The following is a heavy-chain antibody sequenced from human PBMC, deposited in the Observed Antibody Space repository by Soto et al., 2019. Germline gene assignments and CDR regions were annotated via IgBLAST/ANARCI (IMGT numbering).Heavy chain of an antibody. D-gene: IGHD2-15*01. CDR1: GLSLSGSA. CDR3: ATHAPEDMPRK. CDR2: IRNNANSYAT. Sequence: GPLRVPAEPAGLSLSGSAVLWVRQASGKGLEWVGRIRNNANSYATAYAASVKGRFTISRDDSKHTAFLQMNSLKTEETTLYYRATHAPEDMPRKWGPGTLVTFS. J-gene: IGHJ4*02. V-gene: IGHV3-73*01.